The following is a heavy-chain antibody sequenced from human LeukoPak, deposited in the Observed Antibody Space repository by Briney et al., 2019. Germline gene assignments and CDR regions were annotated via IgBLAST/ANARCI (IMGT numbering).Heavy chain of an antibody. J-gene: IGHJ4*02. Sequence: SETLSLTCTVSGGSISSYYWSWIRQPPGKGLEWIGYIYHSGSTYYNPSLKSRVTISVDRSKNQFSLKLSSVTTADTAVYYCARGIYGVDYWGQGTLVTVSS. CDR1: GGSISSYY. D-gene: IGHD4-17*01. CDR3: ARGIYGVDY. V-gene: IGHV4-59*04. CDR2: IYHSGST.